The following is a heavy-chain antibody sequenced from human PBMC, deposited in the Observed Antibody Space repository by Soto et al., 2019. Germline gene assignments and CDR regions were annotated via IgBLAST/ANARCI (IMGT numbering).Heavy chain of an antibody. CDR1: GGTFSSYA. J-gene: IGHJ6*02. CDR3: ASSNYYDSSGYYAHYYYGMDV. D-gene: IGHD3-22*01. V-gene: IGHV1-69*01. CDR2: IIPIFGTA. Sequence: QVQLVQSGAEVKKPGSSVKVSCKASGGTFSSYAISWVRQAPGQGLEWMGGIIPIFGTANYAQKFQGRVTITADESTSTAYMELSSLRSEDAAVYYCASSNYYDSSGYYAHYYYGMDVWGQGTTVTFSS.